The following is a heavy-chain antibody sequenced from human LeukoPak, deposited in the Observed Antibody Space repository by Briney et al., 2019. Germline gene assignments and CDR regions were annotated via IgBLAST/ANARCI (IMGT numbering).Heavy chain of an antibody. V-gene: IGHV1-69*05. D-gene: IGHD3-10*01. CDR2: TIPIFGTA. CDR3: ARSYSHYYGSGSYYNYAFDI. Sequence: SVKDSCKDSGGTFSSYATSWVRQTPGQGLEWMGRTIPIFGTANYAQKFQGRVTITTDASTSTAYMELSSLRSEDTAVYYCARSYSHYYGSGSYYNYAFDIWGQGTMVTVSS. J-gene: IGHJ3*02. CDR1: GGTFSSYA.